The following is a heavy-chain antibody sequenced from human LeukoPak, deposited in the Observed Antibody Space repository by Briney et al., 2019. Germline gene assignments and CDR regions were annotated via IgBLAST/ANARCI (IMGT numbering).Heavy chain of an antibody. D-gene: IGHD3-3*01. J-gene: IGHJ6*02. Sequence: GGSLRLSCAASNFAFNTYGVHWVHQPPGKGLEWVALIWFDGSKQYYADSVKGRFIISRDNSRNTVYLHMNSLGVEDTAVYYCTRDGRTYSDFWSNYYHAMDVWGQGTTVTVSS. V-gene: IGHV3-33*01. CDR3: TRDGRTYSDFWSNYYHAMDV. CDR2: IWFDGSKQ. CDR1: NFAFNTYG.